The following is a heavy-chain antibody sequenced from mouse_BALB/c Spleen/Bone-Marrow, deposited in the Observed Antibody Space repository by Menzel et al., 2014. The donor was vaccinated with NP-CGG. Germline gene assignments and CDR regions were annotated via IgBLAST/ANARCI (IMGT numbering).Heavy chain of an antibody. D-gene: IGHD2-10*02. V-gene: IGHV1-5*01. CDR1: GYSFTSYW. CDR2: IYPGNSDT. J-gene: IGHJ3*01. Sequence: EVQLQQSGTVLARPGASVKMSCKASGYSFTSYWMHWVKRRPGQGLEWIGAIYPGNSDTTYKQKFKGKAKLTAVTSASTAYMELSSLTNEDSAVYYCTFLVKEDFAYWGQGTLVTVSA. CDR3: TFLVKEDFAY.